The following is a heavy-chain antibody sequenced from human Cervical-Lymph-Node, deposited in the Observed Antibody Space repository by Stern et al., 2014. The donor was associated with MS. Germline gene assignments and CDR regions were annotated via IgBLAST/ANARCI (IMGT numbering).Heavy chain of an antibody. CDR3: ARASYPHSGIFDY. J-gene: IGHJ4*02. CDR1: GGSISSGSYY. V-gene: IGHV4-61*02. CDR2: IYTSGST. Sequence: VQLEESGPGLVKPSQTLSLTCTVSGGSISSGSYYWSWIRQPAGKGLEWIGRIYTSGSTNYNPSRKRGVTISGDTPKNQFSRRGSSGTAADTAVYYCARASYPHSGIFDYWGQGTLVTVSS. D-gene: IGHD1-14*01.